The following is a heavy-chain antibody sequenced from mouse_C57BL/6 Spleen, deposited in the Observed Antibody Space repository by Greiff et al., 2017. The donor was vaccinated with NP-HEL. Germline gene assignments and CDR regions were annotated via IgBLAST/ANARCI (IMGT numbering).Heavy chain of an antibody. D-gene: IGHD1-1*01. J-gene: IGHJ3*01. Sequence: QVQLQQSGAELVRPGTSVKVSCKASGYAFTNYWIEWVKQRPGQGLEWIGVINPGSGGTNYNEKFKGKATLTADKSSSTAYMQLSSLTSEDSAVYVCSRSSHYGSSYEFAYWGQGTLVTVSA. V-gene: IGHV1-54*01. CDR2: INPGSGGT. CDR1: GYAFTNYW. CDR3: SRSSHYGSSYEFAY.